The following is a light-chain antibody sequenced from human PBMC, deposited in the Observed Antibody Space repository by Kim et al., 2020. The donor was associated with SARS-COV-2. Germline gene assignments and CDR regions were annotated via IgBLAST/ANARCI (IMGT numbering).Light chain of an antibody. CDR1: QSVNSIY. Sequence: YPGESATLSCRASQSVNSIYLAWYPQKPGQAHRLLIYGASSRATGIPDRFTGSGSGTDFTLTISRLEPEDFAVYYCQLYTSSSWTFGQGTQVDIK. J-gene: IGKJ1*01. CDR2: GAS. V-gene: IGKV3-20*01. CDR3: QLYTSSSWT.